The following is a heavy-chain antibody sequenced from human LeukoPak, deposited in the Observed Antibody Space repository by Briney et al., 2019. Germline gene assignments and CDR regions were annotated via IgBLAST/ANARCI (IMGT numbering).Heavy chain of an antibody. D-gene: IGHD2-15*01. CDR1: GFSPTSNY. J-gene: IGHJ4*02. CDR2: FYSGGST. V-gene: IGHV3-66*02. CDR3: ARETSTQCSGGSCFFDY. Sequence: RRSLRLSCAASGFSPTSNYMSWVRQAPGNGLEGVSVFYSGGSTYYADSVKGRFTISRDTSKNTLYLQMNSLRVEDTAVYYCARETSTQCSGGSCFFDYWGQGTLVTVSS.